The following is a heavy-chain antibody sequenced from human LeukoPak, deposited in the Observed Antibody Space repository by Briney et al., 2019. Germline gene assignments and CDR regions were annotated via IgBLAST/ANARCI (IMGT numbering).Heavy chain of an antibody. CDR3: ARDQEGFGY. CDR1: GYTFTNNY. J-gene: IGHJ4*02. CDR2: IYPRDGST. Sequence: ASVKVSCKASGYTFTNNYLHWVRQAPGQRLEWMGMIYPRDGSTSYAQNFQGRVTVTRDTSTTTVHMELRGLRSEDTAVYYCARDQEGFGYWGQGTVVTVSS. V-gene: IGHV1-46*01.